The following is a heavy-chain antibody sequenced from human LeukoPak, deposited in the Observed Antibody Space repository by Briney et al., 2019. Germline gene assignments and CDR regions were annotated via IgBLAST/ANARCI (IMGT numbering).Heavy chain of an antibody. Sequence: ASVKVSCKASGYTFTSYDINWVRQATGQGLEWMGWMNPNSGNTGYAQKFQGRVTITRNTSISTAYMELSSLRSEDTAVYYCARQSIAVAGGYFQHWGQGTLVTVSS. J-gene: IGHJ1*01. D-gene: IGHD6-19*01. CDR3: ARQSIAVAGGYFQH. CDR1: GYTFTSYD. CDR2: MNPNSGNT. V-gene: IGHV1-8*03.